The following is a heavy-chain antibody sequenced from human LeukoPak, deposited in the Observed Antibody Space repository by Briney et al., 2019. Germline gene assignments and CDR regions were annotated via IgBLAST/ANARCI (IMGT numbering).Heavy chain of an antibody. CDR3: AKDIDFGVVIEGYFDY. Sequence: QPGGSLRLSCAASGFTFANYAMSWVRQAPGKALEWVSAISGTGNTKFHADSVKGRFTISRDNSKNTLYLEMNSLRAEDTAVYYCAKDIDFGVVIEGYFDYWGQGTHVTVSA. CDR1: GFTFANYA. V-gene: IGHV3-23*01. J-gene: IGHJ4*02. D-gene: IGHD3-3*01. CDR2: ISGTGNTK.